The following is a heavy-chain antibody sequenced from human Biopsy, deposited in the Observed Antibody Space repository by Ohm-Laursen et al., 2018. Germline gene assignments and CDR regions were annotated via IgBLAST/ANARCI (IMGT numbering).Heavy chain of an antibody. J-gene: IGHJ4*02. V-gene: IGHV4-38-2*01. CDR1: GYSIKSGYY. Sequence: SETLSLTWPVSGYSIKSGYYWGWIRQPPGKGLEWVGNIYHSGSTCYNPSLKSRVTISVEKSKNQFSLKLSSVTAADTAVYYCARLEWRDTFFDFWGQGRLVTVSP. CDR3: ARLEWRDTFFDF. CDR2: IYHSGST. D-gene: IGHD3-3*01.